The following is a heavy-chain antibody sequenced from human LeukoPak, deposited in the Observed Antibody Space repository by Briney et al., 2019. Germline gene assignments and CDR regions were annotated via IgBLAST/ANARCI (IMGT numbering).Heavy chain of an antibody. CDR2: INHSGST. V-gene: IGHV4-34*01. Sequence: SETLSLTCAVYGGSFSGYYWSWIRQPPGKGLEWIGEINHSGSTSYNPSLKSRVTISVDTSKNQFSLKLSSVTAADTAVYYCARSSGVDYWGQGTLVTVSS. CDR3: ARSSGVDY. CDR1: GGSFSGYY. D-gene: IGHD3-3*01. J-gene: IGHJ4*02.